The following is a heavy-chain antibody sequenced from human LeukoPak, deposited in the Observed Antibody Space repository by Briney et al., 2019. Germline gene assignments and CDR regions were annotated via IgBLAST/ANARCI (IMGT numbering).Heavy chain of an antibody. CDR2: ISAYNGNT. CDR3: ARLWFGELSDY. J-gene: IGHJ4*02. Sequence: AASVKVSCKTSGYTFTSYGITWVRQAPGQGLEWMGWISAYNGNTYYAQKLQDRVTMTTDTSTSTAYMELRSLGSDDTAVYYCARLWFGELSDYWGQGTLVTVSS. CDR1: GYTFTSYG. D-gene: IGHD3-10*01. V-gene: IGHV1-18*01.